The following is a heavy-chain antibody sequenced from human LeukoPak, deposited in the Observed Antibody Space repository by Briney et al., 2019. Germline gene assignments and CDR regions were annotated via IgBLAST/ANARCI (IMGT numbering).Heavy chain of an antibody. CDR3: ARDYYDSSGYQY. Sequence: ASVKVSCKASGYTFTGYYMHWVRQAPGQGLEWMGWINPNSGGTNYAQKFQGRVTMTRDTSISTAYMELRSLRSDDTAVYYCARDYYDSSGYQYWGQGTLVTVSS. CDR1: GYTFTGYY. J-gene: IGHJ4*02. D-gene: IGHD3-22*01. CDR2: INPNSGGT. V-gene: IGHV1-2*02.